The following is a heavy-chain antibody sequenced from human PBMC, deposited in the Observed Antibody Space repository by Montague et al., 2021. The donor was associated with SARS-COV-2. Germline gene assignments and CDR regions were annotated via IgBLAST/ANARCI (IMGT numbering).Heavy chain of an antibody. V-gene: IGHV4-59*12. CDR2: ISHNEST. Sequence: SETLSLTCTVSRGSISNYYWSWIRQPPGKGLEWIGYISHNESTNYNPSLESRVSISIDTSKSQFSLRVCSVTAADTAVYYCARAGLLACGLDLWGQGTTVTISS. J-gene: IGHJ6*02. CDR1: RGSISNYY. CDR3: ARAGLLACGLDL. D-gene: IGHD6-19*01.